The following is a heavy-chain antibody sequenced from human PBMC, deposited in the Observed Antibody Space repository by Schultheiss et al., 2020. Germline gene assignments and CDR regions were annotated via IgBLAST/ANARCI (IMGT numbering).Heavy chain of an antibody. CDR2: IYYSGST. J-gene: IGHJ5*02. V-gene: IGHV4-30-2*01. CDR1: GGSVSSGSYY. Sequence: SQTLSLTCAVSGGSVSSGSYYWSWIRQPPGKGLEWIGYIYYSGSTYYNPSLKSRVTISVDRSKNQFSLKLSSVTAADTAVYYCAREIGYCSGGSCYENWFDPWGQGTLVTGSS. D-gene: IGHD2-15*01. CDR3: AREIGYCSGGSCYENWFDP.